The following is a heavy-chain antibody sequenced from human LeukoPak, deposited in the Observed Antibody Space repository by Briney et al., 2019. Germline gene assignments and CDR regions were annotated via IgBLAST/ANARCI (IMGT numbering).Heavy chain of an antibody. Sequence: ASVKVSCKASGYTFTGYYIHWVRQAPGQGLEWMGWINPNNGGTNSAQKFQARVTMTRDTSISTAYMELSRLRSDDTAMYYCASQICTSTSCYAGFDYWGQGTLVTVSS. CDR1: GYTFTGYY. D-gene: IGHD2-2*01. V-gene: IGHV1-2*02. CDR3: ASQICTSTSCYAGFDY. CDR2: INPNNGGT. J-gene: IGHJ4*02.